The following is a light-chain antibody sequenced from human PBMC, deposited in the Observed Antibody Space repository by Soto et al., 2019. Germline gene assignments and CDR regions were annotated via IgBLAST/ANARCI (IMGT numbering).Light chain of an antibody. CDR1: SSNIGNSY. V-gene: IGLV1-51*02. CDR3: GTWDTSLSADVV. CDR2: ENN. Sequence: QSVLTQPPSVSAAPGQKVTISCSGSSSNIGNSYVSWYQQLPGTAPKLLIYENNKRPSGIPDRFSGSKSGTSATLGITGLQTGDEADYYCGTWDTSLSADVVFGGGTKVTVL. J-gene: IGLJ2*01.